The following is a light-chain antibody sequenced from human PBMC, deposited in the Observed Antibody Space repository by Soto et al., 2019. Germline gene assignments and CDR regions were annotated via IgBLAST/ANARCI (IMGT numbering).Light chain of an antibody. CDR2: GAS. Sequence: DSFLTQSPGTPSLPPGEKAYLFHSTSQNIGSNYLAWYHQKPGQAPRLLISGASSRATGIPDRFSGGGSGTDFTLTISRLEPEDFAVYFCQYYGTAITFGQGTRLEN. CDR1: QNIGSNY. CDR3: QYYGTAIT. V-gene: IGKV3-20*01. J-gene: IGKJ5*01.